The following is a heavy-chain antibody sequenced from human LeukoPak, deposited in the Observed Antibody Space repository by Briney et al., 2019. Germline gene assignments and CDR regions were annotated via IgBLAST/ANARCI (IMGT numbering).Heavy chain of an antibody. CDR1: GXSFTSYW. Sequence: GESLKISCKGSGXSFTSYWSSWVRQMPGKGLEWMGIIYPGDSDTTYSPSFQGQVTISADKSISTAYLQWSSLKASDTAMYYCARHQRPPSITMVRGVPDYWGQGTLVTVSS. CDR3: ARHQRPPSITMVRGVPDY. J-gene: IGHJ4*02. D-gene: IGHD3-10*01. CDR2: IYPGDSDT. V-gene: IGHV5-51*01.